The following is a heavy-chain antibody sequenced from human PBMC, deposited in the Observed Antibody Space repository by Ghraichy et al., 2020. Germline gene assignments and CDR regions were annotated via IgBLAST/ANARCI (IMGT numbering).Heavy chain of an antibody. CDR1: GGSIRSYY. CDR3: ASGASEYYYDSSGRVYFQH. D-gene: IGHD3-22*01. Sequence: SETLSLTCTVSGGSIRSYYWSWIRQPPGKGLEWIGYIYYSGSTNYNPSLKSRVTISVDTSKNQFSLKLRSVTAADTAVYYCASGASEYYYDSSGRVYFQHWGRGTLVTVSS. V-gene: IGHV4-59*01. CDR2: IYYSGST. J-gene: IGHJ1*01.